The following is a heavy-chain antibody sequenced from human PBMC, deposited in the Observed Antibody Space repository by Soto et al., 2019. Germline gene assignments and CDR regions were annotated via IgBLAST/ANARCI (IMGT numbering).Heavy chain of an antibody. CDR3: VRTFPPAPRVVLSHNWFVP. CDR1: GGSLRNFF. V-gene: IGHV4-59*01. J-gene: IGHJ5*02. CDR2: IYSSGKT. Sequence: SETLSLTCTVSGGSLRNFFWSWIRQPPGKGLEWIGHIYSSGKTDYNPSLETRVTMSIDTSMNRISLKLNSVTAADTAVYFCVRTFPPAPRVVLSHNWFVPWGPGTLVTVSS. D-gene: IGHD2-2*01.